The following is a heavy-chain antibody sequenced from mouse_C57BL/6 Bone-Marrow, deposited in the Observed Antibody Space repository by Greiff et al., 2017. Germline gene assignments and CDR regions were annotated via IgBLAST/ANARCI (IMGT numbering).Heavy chain of an antibody. V-gene: IGHV1-50*01. CDR2: IDPSDSYT. J-gene: IGHJ1*03. CDR1: GYTFTSYW. Sequence: VQLQQPGAELVKPGASVKLSCKASGYTFTSYWMQWVKQRPGQGLEWIGEIDPSDSYTNYNQKFKGKATLTVDTSSSTAYMQLSSLTSEDSAVYYCARERDYYGSGPYWYFDVWGTGTTVTVSS. CDR3: ARERDYYGSGPYWYFDV. D-gene: IGHD1-1*01.